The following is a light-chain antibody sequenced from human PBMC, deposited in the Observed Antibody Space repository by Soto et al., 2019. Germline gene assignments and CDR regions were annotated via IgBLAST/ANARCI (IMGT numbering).Light chain of an antibody. CDR1: QSVSSY. CDR2: GAS. Sequence: EIVLTQSPATLSLSPGERATLYCRASQSVSSYLAWYQQKPGQAPRLLIYGASTRATGLPARFSGSGSGTDFTLTIGSLQSEDFAIYYCQQRSSWPITFGQGTRLEIK. V-gene: IGKV3-11*01. J-gene: IGKJ5*01. CDR3: QQRSSWPIT.